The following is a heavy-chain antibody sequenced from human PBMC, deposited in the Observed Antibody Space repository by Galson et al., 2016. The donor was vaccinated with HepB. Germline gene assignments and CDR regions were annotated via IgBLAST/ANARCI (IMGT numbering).Heavy chain of an antibody. CDR3: AKERGDCSGGTCRYHDAFDI. J-gene: IGHJ3*02. CDR1: GLIFSNYG. D-gene: IGHD2-15*01. V-gene: IGHV3-30*18. Sequence: SLRLSCAASGLIFSNYGMHWVRQAPGKGLEWVAVISFDGSNAYYGDSVKGRFTISRDNSKNTLSLQMNSLRAEVTAVYYCAKERGDCSGGTCRYHDAFDIWGQGTMVTVSS. CDR2: ISFDGSNA.